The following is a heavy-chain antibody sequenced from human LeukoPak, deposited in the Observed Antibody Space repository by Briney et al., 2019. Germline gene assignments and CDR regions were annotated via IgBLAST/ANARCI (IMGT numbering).Heavy chain of an antibody. CDR3: ARDNYDYVWGSYRQRNPEYSQH. CDR2: IYSTGST. CDR1: GGSISSGDYY. J-gene: IGHJ1*01. Sequence: SETLSLTCTVSGGSISSGDYYWSWIRQPPGEGLQWIGSIYSTGSTYYTPSLKSRVTISVDTSKNLFSLKLSSVTAADTAVYYCARDNYDYVWGSYRQRNPEYSQHWGQGTLVTVSS. V-gene: IGHV4-30-4*08. D-gene: IGHD3-16*01.